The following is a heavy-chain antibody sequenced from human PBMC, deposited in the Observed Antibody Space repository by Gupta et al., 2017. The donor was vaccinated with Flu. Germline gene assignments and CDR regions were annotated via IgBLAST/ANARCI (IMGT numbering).Heavy chain of an antibody. V-gene: IGHV4-59*01. D-gene: IGHD4-4*01. CDR2: IYYSGAT. CDR3: VGGGNYALFDY. Sequence: PGKGLEYIGYIYYSGATNYNPSLKSRITMSVDTSKSQFSLNLTSVTAADTALYYCVGGGNYALFDYWGPGALVTVCS. J-gene: IGHJ4*02.